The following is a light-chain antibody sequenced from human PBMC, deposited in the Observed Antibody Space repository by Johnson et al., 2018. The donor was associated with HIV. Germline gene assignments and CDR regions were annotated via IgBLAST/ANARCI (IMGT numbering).Light chain of an antibody. J-gene: IGLJ1*01. Sequence: QSVLTQPPPVSAAPGQKVTISCSGSSSNIGNNYVSWYQQLPGTAPKLLIYDNNKRPSGIPDRFSGSKSGTSATLGITGLQTGDEADYYCGTRDSSLNPHYVFGTGTKVTVL. CDR2: DNN. CDR3: GTRDSSLNPHYV. CDR1: SSNIGNNY. V-gene: IGLV1-51*01.